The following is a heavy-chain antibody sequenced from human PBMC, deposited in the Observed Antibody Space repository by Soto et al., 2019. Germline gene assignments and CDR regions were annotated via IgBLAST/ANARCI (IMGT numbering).Heavy chain of an antibody. Sequence: QVQLVQSGAEVKKPGSSVKVSCKASGGTFSSYAISWVRQAPGQGLEWMGGIIPIFGTANYAQKFQGRVTITADESTSTAYMELSRLRSEDTAVYYCARGRYDFWSGHPAPHFDYWGQGTLVTVSS. CDR1: GGTFSSYA. J-gene: IGHJ4*02. CDR2: IIPIFGTA. D-gene: IGHD3-3*01. V-gene: IGHV1-69*01. CDR3: ARGRYDFWSGHPAPHFDY.